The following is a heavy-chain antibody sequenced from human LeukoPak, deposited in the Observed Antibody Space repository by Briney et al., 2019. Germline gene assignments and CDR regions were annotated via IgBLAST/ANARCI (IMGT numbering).Heavy chain of an antibody. D-gene: IGHD3-16*02. CDR1: GGSISSYY. J-gene: IGHJ4*02. Sequence: SETLSLTCTVSGGSISSYYWSWIRQPPGKGLEWIGYIYTSGSTNYNPSLKSRVTISVDTSKNQFSLKLSSVTAADTAVYNCARGLYASPLDYWGQGTLVTVSS. V-gene: IGHV4-4*09. CDR2: IYTSGST. CDR3: ARGLYASPLDY.